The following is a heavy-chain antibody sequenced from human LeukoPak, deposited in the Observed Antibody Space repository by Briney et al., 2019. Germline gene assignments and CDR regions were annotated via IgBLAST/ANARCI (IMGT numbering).Heavy chain of an antibody. CDR2: INPNSGDT. CDR3: AREATYYYGSGSYYTPLYYGMDV. J-gene: IGHJ6*02. CDR1: GYTFTGYF. V-gene: IGHV1-2*02. Sequence: ASVKVSCKASGYTFTGYFLHWVRQVPGQRLEWMGWINPNSGDTKYAQKFQGRVTMTRVTSIATAYMELRSLRSDDTAVYYCAREATYYYGSGSYYTPLYYGMDVWGQGTTVTVSS. D-gene: IGHD3-10*01.